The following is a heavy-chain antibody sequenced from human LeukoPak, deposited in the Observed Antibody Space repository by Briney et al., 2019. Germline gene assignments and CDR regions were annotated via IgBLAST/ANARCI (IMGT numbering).Heavy chain of an antibody. CDR3: ARSSPFGYCSSTSCDQGAFDY. V-gene: IGHV3-13*05. Sequence: GGSLRLSCAASGFTFSSYDMHWVRHATGKGLEWVSAICTAGDPYYPGSVKGRFTISRENAKNSLYLQMNSLRAGDTAVYYCARSSPFGYCSSTSCDQGAFDYWGQGTLVTVSS. CDR2: ICTAGDP. D-gene: IGHD2-2*01. CDR1: GFTFSSYD. J-gene: IGHJ4*02.